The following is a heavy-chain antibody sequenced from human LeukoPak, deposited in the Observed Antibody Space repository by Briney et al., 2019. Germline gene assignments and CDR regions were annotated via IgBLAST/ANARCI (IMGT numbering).Heavy chain of an antibody. V-gene: IGHV3-74*01. D-gene: IGHD6-13*01. CDR2: IETDGSST. CDR3: ARRGTSSSWAHFDY. Sequence: GGSLRLSCAASGFSFSSYWMHWVRQAPGKGPVWVSRIETDGSSTDYADSVKGRFTISRDNARNSVYLQMNSLGAEDTAVYYCARRGTSSSWAHFDYWGQGTLVTVSS. J-gene: IGHJ4*02. CDR1: GFSFSSYW.